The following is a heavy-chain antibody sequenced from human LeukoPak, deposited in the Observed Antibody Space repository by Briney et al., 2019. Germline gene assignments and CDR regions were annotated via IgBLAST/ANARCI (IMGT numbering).Heavy chain of an antibody. CDR2: IYYSGST. CDR1: GGSLSSGGYY. V-gene: IGHV4-31*03. J-gene: IGHJ4*02. D-gene: IGHD3-10*01. Sequence: SETLSPTCTLSGGSLSSGGYYWSWVRQHPGRGLEWIGYIYYSGSTYYNPSLKSRVTISVDTSKNQFSLKLSSVTAADTAVYYCAREQRMVRGVITLDYWGQGTLVTVSS. CDR3: AREQRMVRGVITLDY.